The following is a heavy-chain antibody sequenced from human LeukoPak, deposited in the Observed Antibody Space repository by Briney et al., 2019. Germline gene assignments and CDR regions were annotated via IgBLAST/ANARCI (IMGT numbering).Heavy chain of an antibody. Sequence: SLRFSCRGTAGTSGSYSISGVGEAPEQGLEWMGGIIPIFGTANYAQKFQGRVTITTDESTSTAYMELSSLRSEDTAVYYCAREPGYGDYTNDYWGQGTLVTVSS. V-gene: IGHV1-69*05. J-gene: IGHJ4*02. CDR1: AGTSGSYS. D-gene: IGHD4-17*01. CDR3: AREPGYGDYTNDY. CDR2: IIPIFGTA.